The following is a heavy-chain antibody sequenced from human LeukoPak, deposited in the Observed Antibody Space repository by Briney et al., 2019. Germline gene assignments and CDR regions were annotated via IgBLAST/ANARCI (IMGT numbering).Heavy chain of an antibody. CDR3: ARDRPSYRIAAAGTGRY. V-gene: IGHV3-11*05. Sequence: PGGSLRLSCAASGFTFSDHYMSWIRQAPGKGLEWVSYISSSSSYTNYADSVKGRFTISRDNAKNSLYLQMNSLRAEDTAVYYCARDRPSYRIAAAGTGRYWGQGTLVTVSS. J-gene: IGHJ4*02. CDR1: GFTFSDHY. D-gene: IGHD6-13*01. CDR2: ISSSSSYT.